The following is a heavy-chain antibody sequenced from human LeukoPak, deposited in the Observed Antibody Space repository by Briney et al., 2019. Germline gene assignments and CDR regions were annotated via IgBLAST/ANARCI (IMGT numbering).Heavy chain of an antibody. V-gene: IGHV3-23*01. Sequence: GGPLRLSCVGSGFMFNIYGMSWVRQAPGKGLEWVSSVGGGNDIHYADSVKGRFTGSRDDSKNTVYLQMNSLRSEDTAVYFCAKDATPMNSIWDHFDSGGQGTLVTVSP. CDR3: AKDATPMNSIWDHFDS. D-gene: IGHD1-26*01. J-gene: IGHJ4*02. CDR1: GFMFNIYG. CDR2: VGGGNDI.